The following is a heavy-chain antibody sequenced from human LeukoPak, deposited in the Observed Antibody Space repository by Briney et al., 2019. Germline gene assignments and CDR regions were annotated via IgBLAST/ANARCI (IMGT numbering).Heavy chain of an antibody. J-gene: IGHJ4*02. V-gene: IGHV1-2*04. CDR1: GYTFTGYY. D-gene: IGHD4-17*01. CDR3: ARDIGDYGDRPLDY. Sequence: ASVKVSCKASGYTFTGYYMHWVRQAPGQGLEWMGWINPNSGGTNYAQKFQGWVTMTRDTSISTAYMELSRLRSDDTAVYYCARDIGDYGDRPLDYWGQGTLVTVSS. CDR2: INPNSGGT.